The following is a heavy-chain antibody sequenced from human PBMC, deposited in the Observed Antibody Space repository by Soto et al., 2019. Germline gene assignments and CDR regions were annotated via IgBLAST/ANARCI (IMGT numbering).Heavy chain of an antibody. CDR3: ARDLAVGLVDY. Sequence: QVQLVQSGAEVKKPGASVKVSCKASGYTFTSYGISWVRQAPGQGLEWMGWISAYNGNIKYAQKHQGRVTMTTDTSTSTAYMELRCLRSDDTAMYYCARDLAVGLVDYWGQGTLVTVSS. J-gene: IGHJ4*02. V-gene: IGHV1-18*01. D-gene: IGHD6-19*01. CDR1: GYTFTSYG. CDR2: ISAYNGNI.